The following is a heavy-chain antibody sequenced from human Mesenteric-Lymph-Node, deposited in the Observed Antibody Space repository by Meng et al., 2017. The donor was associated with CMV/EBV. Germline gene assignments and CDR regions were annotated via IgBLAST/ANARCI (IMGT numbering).Heavy chain of an antibody. CDR1: GGSITNHY. CDR3: ATNSGRNGPSFY. Sequence: SETLSLTCTVSGGSITNHYWSWIRQPPGKGLEWIASFYYSGSTDYNPSLKSRVSVSADRSKNQFSLRLSSVTAADTAVYYCATNSGRNGPSFYWGQGTLVTSPQ. CDR2: FYYSGST. V-gene: IGHV4-59*11. J-gene: IGHJ4*02. D-gene: IGHD1-26*01.